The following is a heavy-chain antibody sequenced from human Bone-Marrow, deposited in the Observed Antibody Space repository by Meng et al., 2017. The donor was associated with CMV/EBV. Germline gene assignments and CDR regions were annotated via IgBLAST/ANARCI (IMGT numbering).Heavy chain of an antibody. J-gene: IGHJ6*02. CDR1: GFTFSSYW. CDR3: AKEGYYGSGYGMDV. CDR2: INSDGSST. D-gene: IGHD3-10*01. V-gene: IGHV3-74*01. Sequence: GGSLRLSCAASGFTFSSYWMHWVRQAPGKGLVWVSRINSDGSSTSYADSVKGRFTISRDNAKNTLYLQMNSLRAEDTAVYYCAKEGYYGSGYGMDVSGQGTTVTVSS.